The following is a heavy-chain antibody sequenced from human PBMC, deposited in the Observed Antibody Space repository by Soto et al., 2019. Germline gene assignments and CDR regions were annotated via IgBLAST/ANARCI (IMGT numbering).Heavy chain of an antibody. J-gene: IGHJ6*02. CDR3: ARLRASITMVRGVMVSADV. CDR2: IYYSGST. D-gene: IGHD3-10*01. CDR1: GGSISSYY. V-gene: IGHV4-59*08. Sequence: TSETLSLTCTVSGGSISSYYWSWIRQPPGKGLEWIGYIYYSGSTNYNPSLKSRVTISVDTSKNQFSLKLSSVTAADTAVYYCARLRASITMVRGVMVSADVWGQGTTVTVSS.